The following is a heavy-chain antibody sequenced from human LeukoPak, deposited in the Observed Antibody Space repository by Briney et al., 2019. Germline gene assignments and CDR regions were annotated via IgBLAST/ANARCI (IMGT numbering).Heavy chain of an antibody. CDR1: GGTFNNSA. CDR3: AGDVHGDYGSGWFDP. CDR2: IMPLVGTA. V-gene: IGHV1-69*05. D-gene: IGHD4-17*01. Sequence: SVKVSCKTSGGTFNNSAISWVRQAPGQGLEWLGGIMPLVGTAGYAQKFQGRVTITKDESTRTVYLELTSLTSDDTAVYYCAGDVHGDYGSGWFDPWGQGTLVSVSS. J-gene: IGHJ5*02.